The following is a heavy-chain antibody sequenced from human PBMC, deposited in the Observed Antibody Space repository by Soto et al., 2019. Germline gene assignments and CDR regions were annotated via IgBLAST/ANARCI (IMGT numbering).Heavy chain of an antibody. Sequence: PGGSLRLSCAASGFTFSSYAMSWFRQAPGEGLEWVSAISGSGGSTYYADSVKGRFTISRDNSKNTLYLQMNSLRAEDTAVYYCAKDRDDRRGYYTYYYYGMEVWGQGTAVNVSS. V-gene: IGHV3-23*01. CDR2: ISGSGGST. J-gene: IGHJ6*01. CDR1: GFTFSSYA. CDR3: AKDRDDRRGYYTYYYYGMEV. D-gene: IGHD3-22*01.